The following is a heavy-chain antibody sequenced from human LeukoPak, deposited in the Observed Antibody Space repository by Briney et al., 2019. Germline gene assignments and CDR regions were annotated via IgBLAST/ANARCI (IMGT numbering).Heavy chain of an antibody. CDR1: GFTFSSYS. CDR3: ARVHYYDSSGYPPEY. Sequence: GGSLRLSCAASGFTFSSYSMNWVRQAPGKGLEWVSSISSSSSYIYYADSVKGRFTISRDNAKNSLYLLMNSLRAEDTAVYYCARVHYYDSSGYPPEYWGQGTLVTVSS. D-gene: IGHD3-22*01. V-gene: IGHV3-21*01. CDR2: ISSSSSYI. J-gene: IGHJ4*02.